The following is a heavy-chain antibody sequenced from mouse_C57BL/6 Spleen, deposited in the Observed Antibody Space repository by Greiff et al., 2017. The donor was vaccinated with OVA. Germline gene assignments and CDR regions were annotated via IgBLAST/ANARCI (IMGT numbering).Heavy chain of an antibody. D-gene: IGHD1-1*01. J-gene: IGHJ4*01. Sequence: VQLQQSGAELARPGASVKMSCKASGYTFTSYTMHWVKQRPGQGLEWIGYINPSSGYTKYNQKFKDKATLTADKSSSTAYMQLSSLTSEDSAVYYCARRDYYGSSYYAMDYWGQGTSVTVSS. CDR2: INPSSGYT. CDR3: ARRDYYGSSYYAMDY. CDR1: GYTFTSYT. V-gene: IGHV1-4*01.